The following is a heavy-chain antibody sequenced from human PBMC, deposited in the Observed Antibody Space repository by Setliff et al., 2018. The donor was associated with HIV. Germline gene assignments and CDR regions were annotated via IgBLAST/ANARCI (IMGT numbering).Heavy chain of an antibody. D-gene: IGHD2-15*01. CDR2: INPNSGGT. CDR1: GYPFTGYY. Sequence: ASVKVSCKASGYPFTGYYLHWVRQAPGQGLEWMGWINPNSGGTNYAQKFQGRVTMTRDTSITTAYMDLSRLASDDTAVYYCARVTHTGRGLAYWGQGTQVTVSS. CDR3: ARVTHTGRGLAY. V-gene: IGHV1-2*02. J-gene: IGHJ4*02.